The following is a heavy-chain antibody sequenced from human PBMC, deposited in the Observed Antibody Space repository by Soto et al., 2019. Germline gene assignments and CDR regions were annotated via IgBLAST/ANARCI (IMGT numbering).Heavy chain of an antibody. CDR1: GYTFKVYF. J-gene: IGHJ4*02. CDR3: ARGPDTGAFDY. CDR2: INPNNGDT. D-gene: IGHD7-27*01. Sequence: QVQLVQSGAEVQKPGASVKVSCRASGYTFKVYFLHWMRQAPGPGLEWMGWINPNNGDTMYAQKFRGRVKMTRDTSIDTVYMDLSSLTSDDTAVYYCARGPDTGAFDYWGQGALVTVSS. V-gene: IGHV1-2*02.